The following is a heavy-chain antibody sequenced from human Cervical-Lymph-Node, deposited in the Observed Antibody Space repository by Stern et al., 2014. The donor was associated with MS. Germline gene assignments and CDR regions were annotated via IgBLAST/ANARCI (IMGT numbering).Heavy chain of an antibody. CDR3: ARARGDGYPYGLDV. CDR2: IYPGDSDI. D-gene: IGHD5-24*01. Sequence: EMQLVESGAEVRKPGESLKISCEASGYTFTNYWIGWVRQLPGKGLEWMGIIYPGDSDIRQSPSFQGQVTISVDKSINTAYLQWSSLKAADTAMYYCARARGDGYPYGLDVWGQGTTVTVSS. J-gene: IGHJ6*02. V-gene: IGHV5-51*03. CDR1: GYTFTNYW.